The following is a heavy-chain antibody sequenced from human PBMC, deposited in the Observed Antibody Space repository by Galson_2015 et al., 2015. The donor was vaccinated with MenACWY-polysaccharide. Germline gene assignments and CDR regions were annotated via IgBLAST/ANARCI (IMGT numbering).Heavy chain of an antibody. V-gene: IGHV3-74*01. J-gene: IGHJ6*02. CDR3: AKGRAPSTYYGMDV. D-gene: IGHD2-2*01. CDR2: INSDASST. CDR1: GLTFSNNW. Sequence: SLRLSCAASGLTFSNNWIHWVRQAPGKGLVWVSRINSDASSTAYADSVKGRFTISRDNAKNTLYLQMNSLRADDTAVYYCAKGRAPSTYYGMDVWGQGTTVTVSS.